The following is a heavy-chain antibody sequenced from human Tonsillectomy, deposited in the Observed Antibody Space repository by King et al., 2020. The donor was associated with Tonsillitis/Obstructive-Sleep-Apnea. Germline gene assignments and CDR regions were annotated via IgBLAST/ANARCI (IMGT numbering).Heavy chain of an antibody. J-gene: IGHJ4*02. CDR2: ISPNHGLA. CDR3: AGVVSDYYGTNGPEY. V-gene: IGHV1-69*10. Sequence: VQLVQSGADVKKPGSSVQVSCKASGDTFSSYAIYWVRQAPGQGLEWMGGISPNHGLAYYAQKFQGRLTITADKSTSTAYMDLSTLRSEDTAVYYCAGVVSDYYGTNGPEYWGQGTQVTVSS. D-gene: IGHD2-8*01. CDR1: GDTFSSYA.